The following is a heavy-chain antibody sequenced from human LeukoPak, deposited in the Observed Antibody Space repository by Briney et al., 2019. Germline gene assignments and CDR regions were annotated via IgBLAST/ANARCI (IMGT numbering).Heavy chain of an antibody. CDR3: AKIQDATTGYYFDY. CDR2: ISYDGGNK. D-gene: IGHD5-18*01. Sequence: PGRSLRLSCAASGFTFSSYGMHWVRQAPGKGLEWVAVISYDGGNKYYADSVKGRFTISRDNSKNTLYLQMNSLRAEDTAVYYCAKIQDATTGYYFDYWGQGTLVTVSS. CDR1: GFTFSSYG. V-gene: IGHV3-30*18. J-gene: IGHJ4*02.